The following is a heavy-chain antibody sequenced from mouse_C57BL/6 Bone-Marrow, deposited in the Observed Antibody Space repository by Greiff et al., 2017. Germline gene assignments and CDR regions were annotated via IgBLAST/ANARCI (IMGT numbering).Heavy chain of an antibody. CDR3: ARRHSSGYVEFDY. CDR1: GFTFSSYG. J-gene: IGHJ2*01. V-gene: IGHV5-6*02. D-gene: IGHD3-2*02. CDR2: ISRGCSYT. Sequence: DVMLVESWGDLVKPGGSLKLSCAASGFTFSSYGMSWVRQTPDQRLEWVATISRGCSYTYSPASVQGRFTISRDNAKNTLYLQMSSLKSEDTAMYYCARRHSSGYVEFDYWGQGTTLTVS.